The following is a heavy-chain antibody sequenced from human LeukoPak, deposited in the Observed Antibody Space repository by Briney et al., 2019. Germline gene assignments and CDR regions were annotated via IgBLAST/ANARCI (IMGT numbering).Heavy chain of an antibody. CDR1: GFTFSSYG. CDR3: ASGATTRLDY. Sequence: GRSLRLSCAAPGFTFSSYGMHWVRQAPGKGLEWVAVIWYDGSNEYYVDSVKGRFTISRDNSKNTLYLQMNSLRAEDTAVYFCASGATTRLDYWGQGTLVTVSS. J-gene: IGHJ4*02. V-gene: IGHV3-33*01. D-gene: IGHD1-26*01. CDR2: IWYDGSNE.